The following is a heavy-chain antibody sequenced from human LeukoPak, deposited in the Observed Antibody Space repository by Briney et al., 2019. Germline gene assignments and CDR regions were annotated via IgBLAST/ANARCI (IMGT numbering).Heavy chain of an antibody. J-gene: IGHJ4*02. V-gene: IGHV4-59*08. CDR2: IYYSGST. CDR1: GGSISSYY. CDR3: ARWPSGYNYGLFDC. Sequence: SETLSLTCTVSGGSISSYYCSWIRQSPLKGLEWIGYIYYSGSTNYNPSLKSRVTISVDTSKNQFSLKLSSVTAADTAVYYCARWPSGYNYGLFDCWGQGTLVTVSS. D-gene: IGHD5-18*01.